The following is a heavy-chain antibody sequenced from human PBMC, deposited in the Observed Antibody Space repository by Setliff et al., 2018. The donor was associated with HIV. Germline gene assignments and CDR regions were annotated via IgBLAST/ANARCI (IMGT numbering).Heavy chain of an antibody. J-gene: IGHJ5*02. CDR3: ARPRRVRSRAWYWFDI. CDR2: IYQSGSI. Sequence: SETLSLTCAASGYSINSGFSRAWIRQPPGQGPQWIGSIYQSGSIYYNPSLQSRVTISVDSSKNQFSLILFSVTAADTAGYYCARPRRVRSRAWYWFDIWGQGTLVTVSS. CDR1: GYSINSGFS. V-gene: IGHV4-38-2*01. D-gene: IGHD6-19*01.